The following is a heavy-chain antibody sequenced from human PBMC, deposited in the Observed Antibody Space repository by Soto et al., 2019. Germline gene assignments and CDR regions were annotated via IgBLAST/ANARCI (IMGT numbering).Heavy chain of an antibody. D-gene: IGHD3-3*01. CDR3: AKDMADDFWSGYPNYYYYGMDV. CDR1: GFTFSSYA. J-gene: IGHJ6*02. V-gene: IGHV3-23*01. CDR2: ISGSGGST. Sequence: GGSLRLSCAASGFTFSSYAMSWVRQAPGKGLEWVSAISGSGGSTYYADSVKGRFTISRDNSKITLYLQMNSLRAEDTAVYYCAKDMADDFWSGYPNYYYYGMDVWGQGTTVTVSS.